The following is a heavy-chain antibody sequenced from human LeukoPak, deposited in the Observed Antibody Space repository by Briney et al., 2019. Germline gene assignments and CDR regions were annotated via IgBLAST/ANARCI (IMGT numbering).Heavy chain of an antibody. V-gene: IGHV3-23*01. J-gene: IGHJ6*03. CDR1: GFTFSSYA. CDR3: AKVGKGIAARPGYMDV. Sequence: PGGSLRLSCAASGFTFSSYAMSWVRQAPGKGLEWVSAISGSGGSTYYADSVKGRFTISRDNSKNTLYLQMSSLRAEDTAVYYCAKVGKGIAARPGYMDVWGKGTTVTVSS. CDR2: ISGSGGST. D-gene: IGHD6-13*01.